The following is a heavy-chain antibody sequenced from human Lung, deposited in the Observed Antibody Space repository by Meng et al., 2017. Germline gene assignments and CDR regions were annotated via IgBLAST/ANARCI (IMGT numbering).Heavy chain of an antibody. CDR3: ARDEDISAAGKLFGDY. CDR2: INPKSGDT. Sequence: RVMQAGAGVKHPVAPVHVSCKPTGYKTPEHYIHGVRRTPGQGLAWMGRINPKSGDTHYAQKFQARVTMTGDTSISTAYMELSGLRSDDTAMYYCARDEDISAAGKLFGDYWGQGTLVTVSS. J-gene: IGHJ4*02. CDR1: GYKTPEHY. D-gene: IGHD6-25*01. V-gene: IGHV1-2*06.